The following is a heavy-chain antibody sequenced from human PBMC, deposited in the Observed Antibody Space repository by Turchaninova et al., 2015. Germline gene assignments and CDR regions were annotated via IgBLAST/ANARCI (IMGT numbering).Heavy chain of an antibody. J-gene: IGHJ6*02. CDR3: AKDAFAMGPEGYYYFYGLDV. CDR2: ISYAGVDK. CDR1: GFTFTNHG. V-gene: IGHV3-30*18. Sequence: PGRSLRLSCAASGFTFTNHGTHWVRQAPGKGLEWVAAISYAGVDKYYADSVKGRFTVSRDTSKNTLYLQRDSLRVEDTAVYYCAKDAFAMGPEGYYYFYGLDVWGQGTTVTVSS. D-gene: IGHD5-18*01.